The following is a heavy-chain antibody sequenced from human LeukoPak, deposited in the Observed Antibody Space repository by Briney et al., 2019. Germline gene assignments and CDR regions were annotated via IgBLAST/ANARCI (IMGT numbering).Heavy chain of an antibody. V-gene: IGHV3-74*01. Sequence: GGSLRLSCAASGFTFSSYWMHWVRQAPGKGLVWVSRINSDGSSTSYADSVKGRFTISRDNAKNTLYLQMNSLRAEDTAVYYCARGSDGSGGGSDYWGQGTLVTVSS. CDR1: GFTFSSYW. CDR2: INSDGSST. D-gene: IGHD3-22*01. J-gene: IGHJ4*02. CDR3: ARGSDGSGGGSDY.